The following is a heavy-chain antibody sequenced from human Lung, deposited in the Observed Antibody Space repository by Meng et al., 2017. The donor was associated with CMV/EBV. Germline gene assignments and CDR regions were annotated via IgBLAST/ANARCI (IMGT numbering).Heavy chain of an antibody. J-gene: IGHJ6*02. CDR2: IGTAGDT. V-gene: IGHV3-13*01. CDR3: ARSATVTTLGSRYGTDV. Sequence: GESXKISCAASGFTFSSYDMHWVRQATGKGLEWVSAIGTAGDTYYPGSVKGRFTISRENAKNSLYLQMNSLRAGDTAVYYCARSATVTTLGSRYGTDVWGQGXTVTVSS. D-gene: IGHD4-11*01. CDR1: GFTFSSYD.